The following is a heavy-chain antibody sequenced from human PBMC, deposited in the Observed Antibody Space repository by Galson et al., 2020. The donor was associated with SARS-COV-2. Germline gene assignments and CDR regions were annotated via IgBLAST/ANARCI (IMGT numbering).Heavy chain of an antibody. CDR3: ARETDDDSSSWYDY. V-gene: IGHV3-30*04. CDR2: ISYDGTTI. D-gene: IGHD3-22*01. CDR1: GFTFSSSA. Sequence: GGYLRLSCAASGFTFSSSAMHWVRQAPGKGLEWVAIISYDGTTIYKSDSVKGRFTISRDISKNILYLQMNRLRPEDTAVYYCARETDDDSSSWYDYWGQGTLVTVSP. J-gene: IGHJ4*02.